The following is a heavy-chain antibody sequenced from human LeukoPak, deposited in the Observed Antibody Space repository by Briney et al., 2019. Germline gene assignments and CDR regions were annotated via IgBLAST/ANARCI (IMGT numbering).Heavy chain of an antibody. CDR1: GYAVSSNY. Sequence: GGSLRLSCAASGYAVSSNYMSWVRQAPGKGLEWVSFIYAGGSTYYADSVKGRFTISRDSSKNTLNLQMNSLRVDDTAVYYCARASDLAYYCVFGGRGTVDSVS. D-gene: IGHD5-12*01. CDR3: ARASDLAYYCVF. CDR2: IYAGGST. V-gene: IGHV3-53*01. J-gene: IGHJ4*02.